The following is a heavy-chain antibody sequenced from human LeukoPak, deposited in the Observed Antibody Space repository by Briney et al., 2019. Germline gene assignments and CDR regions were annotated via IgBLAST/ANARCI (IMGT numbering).Heavy chain of an antibody. V-gene: IGHV4-39*07. CDR1: GGSISSGGYY. J-gene: IGHJ5*02. Sequence: SETLSLTCTVSGGSISSGGYYWSWIRQPPGKGLDWIGSIYNSGSTYYNPSLKSRVTMSVDTSRKQVSLNLNSVTAADTAVYYCARVGRHDYYGSSVSWGQGTLVTVSS. CDR3: ARVGRHDYYGSSVS. CDR2: IYNSGST. D-gene: IGHD3-22*01.